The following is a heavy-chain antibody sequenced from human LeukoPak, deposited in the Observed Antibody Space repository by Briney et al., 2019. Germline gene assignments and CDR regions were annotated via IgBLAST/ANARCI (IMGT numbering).Heavy chain of an antibody. Sequence: GSLRLSCAVSGFTFSNYGMHWVRQAPGKGLEWVAVIWSDGSIKYYADSVKGRFTISRDNSRNTLYLQMNSLRAEDTAVYYCARGPIAVAGTPSIYQHWGQGTLVTVSS. V-gene: IGHV3-33*01. D-gene: IGHD6-19*01. J-gene: IGHJ1*01. CDR3: ARGPIAVAGTPSIYQH. CDR1: GFTFSNYG. CDR2: IWSDGSIK.